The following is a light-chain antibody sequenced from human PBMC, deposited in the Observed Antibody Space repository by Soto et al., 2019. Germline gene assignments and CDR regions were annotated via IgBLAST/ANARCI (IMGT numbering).Light chain of an antibody. CDR1: QSVSSSY. J-gene: IGKJ2*01. CDR3: QQYDSSLYT. CDR2: GAS. V-gene: IGKV3-20*01. Sequence: EIVLTQSPGTLSLSPGERATLSCRASQSVSSSYLAWYQQKPGQAPRRLIYGASSRDTGIPDRFSGSGSGTDFTLTISRLEPEDFAVYYCQQYDSSLYTFGQGTKLEIK.